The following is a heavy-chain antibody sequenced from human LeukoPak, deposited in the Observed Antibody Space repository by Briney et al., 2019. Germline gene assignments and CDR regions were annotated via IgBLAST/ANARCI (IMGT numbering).Heavy chain of an antibody. CDR2: ISYDGSNK. V-gene: IGHV3-30-3*01. Sequence: GRSLRLSCAASGFTFSSYAMHWVRQAPGKGLEWVAVISYDGSNKYYADSVKGRFTISRDNSKNTVYLQMNSLRAEDTAFYYCAKARLPFCGGDCYPVDSWGQGILVTVSS. CDR3: AKARLPFCGGDCYPVDS. D-gene: IGHD2-21*02. CDR1: GFTFSSYA. J-gene: IGHJ4*02.